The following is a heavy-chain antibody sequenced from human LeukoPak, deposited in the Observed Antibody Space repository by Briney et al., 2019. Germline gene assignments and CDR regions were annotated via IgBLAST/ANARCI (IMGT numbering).Heavy chain of an antibody. V-gene: IGHV3-7*01. J-gene: IGHJ4*02. Sequence: GGSLRLSCAASGFTFTTYWKTWVRQAPGKGLQWVANINENGSEKNYLNSVKGRFTISRDNVKNSLYLQMNSLTAEDTAVYYCATYRRSSLTKQDYWGQGTLVTVSS. CDR2: INENGSEK. CDR1: GFTFTTYW. CDR3: ATYRRSSLTKQDY. D-gene: IGHD4-11*01.